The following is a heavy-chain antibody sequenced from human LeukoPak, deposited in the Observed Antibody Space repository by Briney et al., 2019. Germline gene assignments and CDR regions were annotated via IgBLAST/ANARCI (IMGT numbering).Heavy chain of an antibody. D-gene: IGHD3-9*01. CDR2: INPNSGGT. V-gene: IGHV1-2*02. CDR1: GYTFTSYG. CDR3: ARDLYDILGFDY. J-gene: IGHJ4*02. Sequence: ASVKVSCKASGYTFTSYGISWVRQAPGQGLEWMGWINPNSGGTNYAQKFQGRVTMTRDTSISTAYMELSRLRSDDTAVYYCARDLYDILGFDYWGQGTLVTVSS.